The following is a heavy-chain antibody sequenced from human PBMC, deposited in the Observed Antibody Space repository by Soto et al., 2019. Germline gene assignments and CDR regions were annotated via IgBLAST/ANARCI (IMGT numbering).Heavy chain of an antibody. CDR3: ARVGPITMVRGVIIGYYSGMDV. V-gene: IGHV1-69*01. CDR2: IIPIFGTA. J-gene: IGHJ6*02. Sequence: QVQLVQSGAEVKKPGSSVKVSCKASGGTFSSYAISWVRQAPGQGLEWMGGIIPIFGTANYAQKFQGRVTITADESTSTAYMELSSLRSEDTAVYYCARVGPITMVRGVIIGYYSGMDVWGQGTTVTVSS. CDR1: GGTFSSYA. D-gene: IGHD3-10*01.